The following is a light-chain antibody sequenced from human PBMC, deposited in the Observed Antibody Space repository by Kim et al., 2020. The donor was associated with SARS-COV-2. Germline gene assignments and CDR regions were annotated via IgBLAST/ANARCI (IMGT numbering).Light chain of an antibody. CDR1: QSVSSSY. Sequence: LSPGESSTLSCRDSQSVSSSYLAWYQQKPGQAPRLLIFGASSRATGIPDRFSGSGSGTDFTLTISRLEPEDFAVYYCQQYGSSMYTFGQGTKLEI. J-gene: IGKJ2*01. CDR3: QQYGSSMYT. CDR2: GAS. V-gene: IGKV3-20*01.